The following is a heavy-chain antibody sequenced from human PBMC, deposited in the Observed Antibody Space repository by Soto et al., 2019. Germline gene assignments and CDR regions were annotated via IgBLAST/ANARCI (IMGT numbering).Heavy chain of an antibody. CDR3: ARSEYSSGWSLFDY. D-gene: IGHD6-19*01. V-gene: IGHV3-48*01. CDR2: ISSSSSTI. J-gene: IGHJ4*02. CDR1: GFTFSSYS. Sequence: GGSLRLSCAASGFTFSSYSMNWVRQAPGKGLEWVSYISSSSSTIYYADSVKGRFTISRDNAKNSLYLQMNSLRAEDTAVYYCARSEYSSGWSLFDYWGQGTLVT.